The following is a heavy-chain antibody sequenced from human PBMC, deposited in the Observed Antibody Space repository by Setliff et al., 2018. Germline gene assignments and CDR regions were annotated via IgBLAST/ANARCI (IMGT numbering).Heavy chain of an antibody. CDR3: AKDTHYYARVVTTTCFDY. V-gene: IGHV3-30*02. CDR1: GFTSSMYG. CDR2: IRHDGSNE. Sequence: PGGSLRLSCAASGFTSSMYGVHWVRQAPGKGLEWVAYIRHDGSNENYADSVKGRFTISRDNSRNTLFLQMNSLRAEDTGVYYCAKDTHYYARVVTTTCFDYWGQGTLVTVSS. D-gene: IGHD2-15*01. J-gene: IGHJ4*02.